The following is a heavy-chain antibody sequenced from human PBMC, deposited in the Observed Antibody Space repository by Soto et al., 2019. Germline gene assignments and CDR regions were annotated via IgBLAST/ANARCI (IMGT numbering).Heavy chain of an antibody. CDR2: INHSGST. D-gene: IGHD6-13*01. CDR3: ARGGIAAASDY. J-gene: IGHJ4*02. Sequence: SETLSLTCAVYGGSFSGYYWSWIRQPPGKGLEWIREINHSGSTNYNPSLKSRVTISVDTSKNQFSLKLSSVTAADTAVYYCARGGIAAASDYWGQGTLVTVSS. CDR1: GGSFSGYY. V-gene: IGHV4-34*01.